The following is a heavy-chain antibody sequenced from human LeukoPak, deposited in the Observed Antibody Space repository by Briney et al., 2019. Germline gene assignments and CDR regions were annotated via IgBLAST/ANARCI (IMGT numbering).Heavy chain of an antibody. Sequence: GASVKVSCKASGYSFTSYAMHWVRQAPGQRPEWMGWISAGNGNTKYSQKFQGRVTITRDTSASTAYMELTSLRSEDTAVYYCARVERDLLTSNYWGQGTLVTVSS. CDR2: ISAGNGNT. V-gene: IGHV1-3*01. D-gene: IGHD1-26*01. CDR1: GYSFTSYA. CDR3: ARVERDLLTSNY. J-gene: IGHJ4*02.